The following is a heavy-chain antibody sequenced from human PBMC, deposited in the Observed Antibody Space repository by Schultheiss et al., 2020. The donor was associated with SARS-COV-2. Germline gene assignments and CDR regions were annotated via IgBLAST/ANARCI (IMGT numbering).Heavy chain of an antibody. V-gene: IGHV3-11*06. CDR3: ARDGGQYSSGWFLDAFDI. CDR2: ISSSSSYT. CDR1: GFTFSDYY. D-gene: IGHD6-19*01. J-gene: IGHJ3*02. Sequence: GGSLRLSCAASGFTFSDYYMSWIRQAPGKGLEWVSYISSSSSYTNYADSVKGRFTISRDNAKNSLYLQMNSLRAEDTAVYYCARDGGQYSSGWFLDAFDIWGQGTMVTVSS.